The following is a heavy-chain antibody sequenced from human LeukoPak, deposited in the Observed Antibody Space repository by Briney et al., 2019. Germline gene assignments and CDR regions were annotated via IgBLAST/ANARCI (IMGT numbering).Heavy chain of an antibody. Sequence: GGSLRLSCAASGFTFSSYGMHWVRQAPGKGLEWVAVISYDGSNKYFADSVKGRFTISRDNSKNTLYLQMNSLRAEDTAVYYCAKGWGIPIFGVVTNWGQGTLVAVSS. V-gene: IGHV3-30*18. CDR3: AKGWGIPIFGVVTN. CDR2: ISYDGSNK. D-gene: IGHD3-3*01. J-gene: IGHJ4*02. CDR1: GFTFSSYG.